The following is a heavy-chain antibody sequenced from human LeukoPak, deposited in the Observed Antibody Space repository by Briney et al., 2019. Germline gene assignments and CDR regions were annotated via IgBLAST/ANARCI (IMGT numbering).Heavy chain of an antibody. CDR1: GFTFTNAW. V-gene: IGHV3-15*01. J-gene: IGHJ4*02. CDR2: IKSKGDGETT. Sequence: GGSLRLSCTAPGFTFTNAWMSWVRQAPGKGLEWVGRIKSKGDGETTDYAAPAKGRFTMSRDDSKATLYLQMNSLKAEDTAVYYCTTDLGITMIRGVIVYWGQGALVTVSS. CDR3: TTDLGITMIRGVIVY. D-gene: IGHD3-10*01.